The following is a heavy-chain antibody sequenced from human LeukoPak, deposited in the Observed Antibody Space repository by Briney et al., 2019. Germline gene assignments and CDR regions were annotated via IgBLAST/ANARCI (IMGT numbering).Heavy chain of an antibody. D-gene: IGHD5-12*01. CDR2: MNPNSGNT. CDR1: GYTFTSYD. V-gene: IGHV1-8*01. Sequence: ASVKVSCKASGYTFTSYDINWVRQATGQGLEWMGWMNPNSGNTGYAQKFQGRVTMTRNTSISTAYKELSSLRAEDTAVYYCAKDGGYRALYYYYMDVWGKGTTVTVSS. J-gene: IGHJ6*03. CDR3: AKDGGYRALYYYYMDV.